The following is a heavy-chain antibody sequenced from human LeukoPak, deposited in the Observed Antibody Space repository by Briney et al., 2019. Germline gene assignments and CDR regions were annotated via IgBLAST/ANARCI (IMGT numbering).Heavy chain of an antibody. Sequence: GGSLRLSCAASGFTFSSYEMNWVRQAPGKGLAWVSYISSSGSTIYYADSVKGRFTISRDNAKNSLYLQMNSLRAEDTAVYYCARDPTYYDILTAPRPYYYYMDVWGKGTTVTISS. CDR2: ISSSGSTI. J-gene: IGHJ6*03. V-gene: IGHV3-48*03. CDR3: ARDPTYYDILTAPRPYYYYMDV. D-gene: IGHD3-9*01. CDR1: GFTFSSYE.